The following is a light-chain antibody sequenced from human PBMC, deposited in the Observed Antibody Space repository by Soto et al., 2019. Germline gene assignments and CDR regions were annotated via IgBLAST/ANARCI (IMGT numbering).Light chain of an antibody. V-gene: IGKV1D-12*01. CDR2: STS. CDR3: QQSESLPLT. CDR1: QGINSW. J-gene: IGKJ4*01. Sequence: DIQMTQSPSSVSASVGDRVTITCRASQGINSWLAWYQQNPGKAPKLLIYSTSNLQSGVPSRFSGSGSGTDFTLTITSLQPEDFATYFCQQSESLPLTFGGGTKVEIK.